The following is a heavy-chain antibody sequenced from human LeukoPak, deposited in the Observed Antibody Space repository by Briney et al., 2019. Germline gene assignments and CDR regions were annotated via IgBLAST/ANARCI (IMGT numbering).Heavy chain of an antibody. CDR3: ARGTRTIAAEYYFDY. J-gene: IGHJ4*02. Sequence: SETLSLTCTVSGGSISSSYWSWIRQPPGEGLEWIGYVYHSGSTNYNPSLKSRVTISVDTSKNQFSLKLSSVTAADTAVYFCARGTRTIAAEYYFDYWGQGTLVTVSS. CDR2: VYHSGST. D-gene: IGHD6-13*01. V-gene: IGHV4-59*01. CDR1: GGSISSSY.